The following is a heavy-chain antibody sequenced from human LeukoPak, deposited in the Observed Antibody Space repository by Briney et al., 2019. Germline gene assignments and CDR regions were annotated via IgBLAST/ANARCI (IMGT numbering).Heavy chain of an antibody. Sequence: PGGSLTLSCAASGFPFNRYAIRWFGPPPGREGPGVSAISALGGGTYYADSVKGRFRISKDLSSNTLYLQMHILRAEDTAVYYCAKDGEGRYFDWTEYYFDYWGQGTLVTVSS. V-gene: IGHV3-23*01. CDR1: GFPFNRYA. CDR3: AKDGEGRYFDWTEYYFDY. J-gene: IGHJ4*02. CDR2: ISALGGGT. D-gene: IGHD3-9*01.